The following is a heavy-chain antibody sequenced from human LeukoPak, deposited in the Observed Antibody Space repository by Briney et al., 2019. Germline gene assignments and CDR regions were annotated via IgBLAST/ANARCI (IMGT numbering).Heavy chain of an antibody. V-gene: IGHV3-23*01. J-gene: IGHJ4*02. D-gene: IGHD1-1*01. CDR1: GFTFSSYA. CDR2: ISGSGGTT. Sequence: GGSLRLSCAASGFTFSSYAMNWVRQAPGKGLEWVSVISGSGGTTYYADSVKGRFTISRDNSKNTLYLQMNSLRVEDTAVYYCARDQLEPSRWFDYWGQGTLVTVSS. CDR3: ARDQLEPSRWFDY.